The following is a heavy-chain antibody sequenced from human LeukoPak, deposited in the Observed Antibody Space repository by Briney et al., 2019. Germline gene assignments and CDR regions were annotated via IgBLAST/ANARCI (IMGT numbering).Heavy chain of an antibody. CDR3: ARVHGDYVDY. D-gene: IGHD4-17*01. V-gene: IGHV4-59*01. CDR2: IYYSGST. J-gene: IGHJ4*02. CDR1: GGSISSYY. Sequence: SETLSLTGTVSGGSISSYYWSWIRQPPGKGLEWIGYIYYSGSTNYNPSLKSRVTMSVDTSKNQFSLKLSSVTAADTAVYYCARVHGDYVDYWGQGTLVTVSP.